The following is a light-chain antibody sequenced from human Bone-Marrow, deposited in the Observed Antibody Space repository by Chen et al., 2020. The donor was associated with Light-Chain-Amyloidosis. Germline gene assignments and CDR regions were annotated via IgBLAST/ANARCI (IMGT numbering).Light chain of an antibody. V-gene: IGKV4-1*01. CDR1: QSVLSSSKNKNF. CDR2: WAS. Sequence: DIVMTQSPDSLAVSLGERATINCKSSQSVLSSSKNKNFLIWYQQKPGQPPKLLIYWASTRESGVPERFSGSGSGTDFTLTSSSLQAEDVAVYYCEQYHSIPGTFGQGTKVEIK. J-gene: IGKJ1*01. CDR3: EQYHSIPGT.